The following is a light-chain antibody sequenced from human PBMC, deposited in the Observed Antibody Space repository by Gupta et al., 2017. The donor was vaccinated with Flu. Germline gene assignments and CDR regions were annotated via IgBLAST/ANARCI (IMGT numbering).Light chain of an antibody. CDR1: QDISNY. CDR2: DAS. Sequence: PSSRSASVGDRVTITCQASQDISNYLNWYQQKPGKAPKLLIYDASNLETGVSSRFSGSGSGTDFTFTISSLQPEDIATYYCQQYDNLPYTFGQRTKLEIK. CDR3: QQYDNLPYT. V-gene: IGKV1-33*01. J-gene: IGKJ2*01.